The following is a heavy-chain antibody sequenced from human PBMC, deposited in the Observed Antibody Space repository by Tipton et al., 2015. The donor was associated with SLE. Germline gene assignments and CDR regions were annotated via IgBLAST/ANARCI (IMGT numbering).Heavy chain of an antibody. CDR3: ARDKKAPSYYYYYMDV. CDR1: GYSISSGYY. CDR2: IDHTGST. Sequence: TLSLTYSVSGYSISSGYYWGWIRQPPGKGLEWIGSIDHTGSTYYNPSLKSRVAISVATSKNQFSLKLTSVTGADTAVYYCARDKKAPSYYYYYMDVWGKGTTVTVSS. J-gene: IGHJ6*03. V-gene: IGHV4-38-2*02.